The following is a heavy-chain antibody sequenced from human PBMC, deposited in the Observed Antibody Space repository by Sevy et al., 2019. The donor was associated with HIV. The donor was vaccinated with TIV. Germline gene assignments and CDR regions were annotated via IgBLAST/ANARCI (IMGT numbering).Heavy chain of an antibody. D-gene: IGHD2-8*01. Sequence: SGPTLVNPTQTLTLTCTLSGFSLATSGVGVGWIRQPPGKALEWLALIYWDDDKRYSPSLKSRLTITKDSSKNQVVLTMTKMDPVDTATYYCAHRRDDTVVMVYGDFDYWGQGALVTVSS. CDR2: IYWDDDK. J-gene: IGHJ4*02. V-gene: IGHV2-5*02. CDR3: AHRRDDTVVMVYGDFDY. CDR1: GFSLATSGVG.